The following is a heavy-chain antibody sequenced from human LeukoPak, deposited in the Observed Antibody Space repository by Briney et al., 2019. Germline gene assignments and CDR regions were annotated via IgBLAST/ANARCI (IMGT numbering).Heavy chain of an antibody. D-gene: IGHD3-22*01. CDR2: INPNSGGT. CDR1: GYTFTGYY. V-gene: IGHV1-2*02. Sequence: ASVKVSCKASGYTFTGYYMHWVRQAPGQGLEWMGWINPNSGGTNYAQKFQGRVTMTRDTSFSTAYMELSRLRSDDTAVYYCARDRGRRDSSGYNDYWSQGTLVTVSS. CDR3: ARDRGRRDSSGYNDY. J-gene: IGHJ4*02.